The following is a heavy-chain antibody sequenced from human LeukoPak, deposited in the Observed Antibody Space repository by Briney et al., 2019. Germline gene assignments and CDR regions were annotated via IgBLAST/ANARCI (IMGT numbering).Heavy chain of an antibody. CDR3: ASTRGGYFDY. Sequence: ASVKVSCKASGGTFSSYAISWVRQAPGQGLEWMGGIIPIFGTANYAQKFQGRVTITADESASTAYMELSSLRSEDTAVYYCASTRGGYFDYWGQGTLVTVSS. CDR2: IIPIFGTA. V-gene: IGHV1-69*13. D-gene: IGHD3-10*01. J-gene: IGHJ4*02. CDR1: GGTFSSYA.